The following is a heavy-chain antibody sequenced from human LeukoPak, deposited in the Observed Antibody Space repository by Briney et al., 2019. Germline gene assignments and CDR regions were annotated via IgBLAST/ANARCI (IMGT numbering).Heavy chain of an antibody. CDR1: GFIVSGDF. V-gene: IGHV3-53*01. CDR2: IYSDGST. J-gene: IGHJ4*02. CDR3: ARERGRGRDSPWFDY. D-gene: IGHD1-26*01. Sequence: GGSLRLSCAASGFIVSGDFMSWVRQAPGKGLEWVSVIYSDGSTYYADSVKGRFTISRDNSKNTLDLQMTGLRAEDTAVYYCARERGRGRDSPWFDYWGQGTLVTVSS.